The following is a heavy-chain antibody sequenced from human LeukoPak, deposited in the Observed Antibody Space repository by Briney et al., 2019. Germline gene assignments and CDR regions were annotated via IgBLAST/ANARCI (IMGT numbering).Heavy chain of an antibody. J-gene: IGHJ4*02. Sequence: GRSLRLSCAASGFTFSSYWMHWVRQAPGKGLVWVSHINSDGSSTSYADSVKGRFTISRDNAKNTLYLQMNSLRAEDTAVYYCARAPASPYYYGSGTSYYFDYWGQGTLVTVSS. CDR2: INSDGSST. D-gene: IGHD3-10*01. CDR1: GFTFSSYW. CDR3: ARAPASPYYYGSGTSYYFDY. V-gene: IGHV3-74*01.